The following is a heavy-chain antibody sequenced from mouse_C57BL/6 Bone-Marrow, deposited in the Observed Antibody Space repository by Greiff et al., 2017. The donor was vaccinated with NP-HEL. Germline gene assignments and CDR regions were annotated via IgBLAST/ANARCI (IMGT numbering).Heavy chain of an antibody. CDR1: GYTFTTYP. CDR2: FHPYNDDT. D-gene: IGHD2-1*01. Sequence: QVQLQQSGAELVKPGASVKMSCKASGYTFTTYPIEWVKQNHGKSLEWIGNFHPYNDDTEYNEKFKNKATLTVEKSSSTVYLELMRLTSDDSSVYYWARGGNYWYYFDYWGQGTTLTVSS. V-gene: IGHV1-47*01. CDR3: ARGGNYWYYFDY. J-gene: IGHJ2*01.